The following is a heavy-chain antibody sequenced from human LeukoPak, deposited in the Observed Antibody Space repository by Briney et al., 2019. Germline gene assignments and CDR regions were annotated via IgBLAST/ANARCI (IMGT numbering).Heavy chain of an antibody. CDR2: ISAYNDNT. CDR3: ARDQDIVVVPAAMRGNPNWFDP. Sequence: ASVKVSCKASGYTFTSYGISWVRQAPGQGLEWMGWISAYNDNTNYAQKLQGRVTMTTDTSTSTAYMELRSLRSDDTAVYYCARDQDIVVVPAAMRGNPNWFDPWGQGTLVTVSS. V-gene: IGHV1-18*04. D-gene: IGHD2-2*01. J-gene: IGHJ5*02. CDR1: GYTFTSYG.